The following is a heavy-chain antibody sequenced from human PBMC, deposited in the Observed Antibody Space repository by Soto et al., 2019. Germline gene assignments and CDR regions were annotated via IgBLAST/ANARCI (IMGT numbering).Heavy chain of an antibody. CDR1: GYTFTSYA. CDR2: INAGNGNT. Sequence: EASVKVSCKASGYTFTSYAMHRVRQAPGQRLEWMGWINAGNGNTKYSQKFQGRVTITRDTSASTAYMELSSLRSEDTAVYYCARNHQPLAAVAGPFDYWGQGTLVTVSS. V-gene: IGHV1-3*01. D-gene: IGHD6-19*01. J-gene: IGHJ4*02. CDR3: ARNHQPLAAVAGPFDY.